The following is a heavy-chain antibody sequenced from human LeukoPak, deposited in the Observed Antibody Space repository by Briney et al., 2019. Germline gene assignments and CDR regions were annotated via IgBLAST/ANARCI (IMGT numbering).Heavy chain of an antibody. V-gene: IGHV1-8*01. CDR1: GYTFTSYD. CDR3: ARGLFGVVIIFDY. CDR2: MNPNSGNT. Sequence: GASVNVSCKASGYTFTSYDINWVRQATGQGLEWMGWMNPNSGNTGYAQKFQGRVTMTRNTSISTAYLELSSLRSEDTAVYYCARGLFGVVIIFDYWGQGTLVTVSS. J-gene: IGHJ4*02. D-gene: IGHD3-3*01.